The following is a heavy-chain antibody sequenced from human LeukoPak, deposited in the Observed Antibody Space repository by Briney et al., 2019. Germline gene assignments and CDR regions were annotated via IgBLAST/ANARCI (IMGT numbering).Heavy chain of an antibody. CDR3: VKDFVVVTAIAAPFDY. J-gene: IGHJ4*02. CDR2: ISSNGGST. CDR1: GFTFSSYA. Sequence: PGGSLRLSCSASGFTFSSYAMHWVRQAPGKGLEYVSAISSNGGSTYCADSVKGRFTISRDNSKNTLYLQMSSLRAEDTAVYYCVKDFVVVTAIAAPFDYWGQGTLVTVSS. D-gene: IGHD2-21*02. V-gene: IGHV3-64D*06.